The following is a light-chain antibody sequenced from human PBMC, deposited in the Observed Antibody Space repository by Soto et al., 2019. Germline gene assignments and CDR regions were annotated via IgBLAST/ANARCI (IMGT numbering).Light chain of an antibody. CDR1: QSVSSN. V-gene: IGKV3-15*01. CDR2: GAS. Sequence: EILLTQSPATLSVSPGDRATLSCRASQSVSSNEAWYQQKHGQPPRLLIYGASTRATGVPGRFSGSGSGTEFTLTISSLQSEDFAVYYCQRYNNWPLTHGGG. CDR3: QRYNNWPLT. J-gene: IGKJ4*01.